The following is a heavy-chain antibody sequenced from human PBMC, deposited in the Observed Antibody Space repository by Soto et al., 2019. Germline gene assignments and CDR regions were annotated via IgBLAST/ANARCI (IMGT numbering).Heavy chain of an antibody. J-gene: IGHJ4*02. CDR3: ARLAGCYNGFFDY. Sequence: SETLSLTCAVSGGSLSRGDYYWSWIRQSPGKGLEWIGYIYYSGSTYYNPSLKSPLTISVDTSKNQLSLKLTSVTAADTAVYYCARLAGCYNGFFDYWGQGALVTVSS. D-gene: IGHD1-26*01. V-gene: IGHV4-30-4*01. CDR2: IYYSGST. CDR1: GGSLSRGDYY.